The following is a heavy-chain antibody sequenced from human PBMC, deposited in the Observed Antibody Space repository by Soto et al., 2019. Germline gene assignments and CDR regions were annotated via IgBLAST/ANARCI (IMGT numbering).Heavy chain of an antibody. V-gene: IGHV4-31*03. J-gene: IGHJ6*03. D-gene: IGHD3-3*01. CDR2: IYYSGST. CDR3: AGGVYDFWSGYLPTYYYYYMDV. CDR1: GGSISSGGYY. Sequence: KPSETLSLTCTVSGGSISSGGYYWSWIRQHPGKGLEWVGYIYYSGSTYYNPSLKSRVTISVDTSKNQFSLKLSSVTAADTAVYYCAGGVYDFWSGYLPTYYYYYMDVWGKGTTVTVSS.